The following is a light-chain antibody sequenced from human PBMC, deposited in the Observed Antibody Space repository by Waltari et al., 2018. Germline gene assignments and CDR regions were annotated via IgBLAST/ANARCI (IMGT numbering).Light chain of an antibody. V-gene: IGKV1-39*01. Sequence: DLQMPQSTSSLSASVGATLSIACRASQYITDSLNWYQHKPGKAPKLLRSAASVLQSGVPSRFSGSGSGTVFTLTISNLQPEDFATYYCQQSKNAPLTFGGGTRVEI. CDR1: QYITDS. CDR2: AAS. J-gene: IGKJ4*01. CDR3: QQSKNAPLT.